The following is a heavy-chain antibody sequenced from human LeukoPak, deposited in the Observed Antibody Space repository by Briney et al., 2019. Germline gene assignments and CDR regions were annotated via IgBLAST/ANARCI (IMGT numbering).Heavy chain of an antibody. J-gene: IGHJ4*02. CDR1: GFTFHDYP. V-gene: IGHV3-43*02. CDR3: ARDGGSWYFVDY. Sequence: GGSLRLSCAASGFTFHDYPIHWGRQAPGEGLEWGSVISGDGGITYYSDSVRGRFTISRDNCQNTLHLQMDSLRAEDTAVYYCARDGGSWYFVDYWGQGTLATVSS. D-gene: IGHD6-13*01. CDR2: ISGDGGIT.